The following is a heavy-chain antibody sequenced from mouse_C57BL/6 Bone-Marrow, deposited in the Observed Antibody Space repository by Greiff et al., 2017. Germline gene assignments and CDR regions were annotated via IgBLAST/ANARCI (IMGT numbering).Heavy chain of an antibody. V-gene: IGHV1-69*01. D-gene: IGHD3-2*02. CDR3: ARSAQATAWFAY. CDR1: GYTFTSYW. Sequence: QVQLQQPGAELVMPGASVKLSCKASGYTFTSYWMHWVKQRPGQGLEWIGEIDPSDSYTNYNQKFKGKSTLTVDKSSSTAYMQLSSLTSEDSAVYYCARSAQATAWFAYWGQGTLVTVSA. CDR2: IDPSDSYT. J-gene: IGHJ3*01.